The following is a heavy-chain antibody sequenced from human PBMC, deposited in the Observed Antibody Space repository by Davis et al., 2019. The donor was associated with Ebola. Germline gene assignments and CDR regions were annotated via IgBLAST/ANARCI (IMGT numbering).Heavy chain of an antibody. J-gene: IGHJ4*02. CDR3: AQQLGDYGGNALRY. D-gene: IGHD4-23*01. V-gene: IGHV3-23*01. CDR2: ISVSGGST. CDR1: GFTFSTYA. Sequence: GESLKISCAASGFTFSTYAMNWVRQAPGKGLEWVSSISVSGGSTFYADSVRGQFTISRDNSKNTLYLQMNSLRAEDTAVYYCAQQLGDYGGNALRYWGQGTLVTVSS.